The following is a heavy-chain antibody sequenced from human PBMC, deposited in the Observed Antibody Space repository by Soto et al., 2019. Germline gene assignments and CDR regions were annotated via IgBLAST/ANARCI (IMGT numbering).Heavy chain of an antibody. D-gene: IGHD6-13*01. V-gene: IGHV3-30*18. Sequence: QVQLVESGGGVVQPGRSLRLSCAASGFTFSSYGMHWVRQAPGKGLEWVAVISYDGSNKYYADSVKGRFTISRDNSKNTLYLQMNSLRAEATAVYYCAQVWYSSSPRPPFDYWGQGTLVTVSS. CDR3: AQVWYSSSPRPPFDY. CDR1: GFTFSSYG. J-gene: IGHJ4*02. CDR2: ISYDGSNK.